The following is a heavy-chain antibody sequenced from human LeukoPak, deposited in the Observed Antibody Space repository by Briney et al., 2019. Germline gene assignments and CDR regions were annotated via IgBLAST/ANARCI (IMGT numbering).Heavy chain of an antibody. V-gene: IGHV3-33*08. Sequence: PGRSLRLSCEASRFSFSDSGMHWVRQAPGKGLEWVAVLWSDERIKYYADPVKGRFTISRDNSKKAVWLQMDSLTVEDTALYYCATEGPDGTYSYFHHWGQGTLVIVSS. J-gene: IGHJ4*02. CDR3: ATEGPDGTYSYFHH. D-gene: IGHD1-26*01. CDR2: LWSDERIK. CDR1: RFSFSDSG.